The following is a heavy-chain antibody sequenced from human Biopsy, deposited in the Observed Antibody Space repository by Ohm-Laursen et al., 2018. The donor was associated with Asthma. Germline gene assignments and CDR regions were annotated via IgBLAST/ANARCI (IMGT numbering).Heavy chain of an antibody. CDR1: GFTFSSYG. D-gene: IGHD3-3*01. Sequence: LRLSCAASGFTFSSYGIHWVRQAPGKGLEGVAVISYDGSNKYYADSVKGRFTISRDNSKNTLYLQMNSLRAEDTAVYYCASQSSGPDFWSGYYYFDYWGQGTLVTVSS. CDR3: ASQSSGPDFWSGYYYFDY. V-gene: IGHV3-30*03. CDR2: ISYDGSNK. J-gene: IGHJ4*02.